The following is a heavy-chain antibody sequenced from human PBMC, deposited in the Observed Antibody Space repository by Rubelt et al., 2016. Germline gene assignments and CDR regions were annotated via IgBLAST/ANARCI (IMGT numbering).Heavy chain of an antibody. Sequence: EVHLLESGGDLVQPGGSLRLSCAASGFIFSNYAMSWVRQGPGKGLEWVSGISGSGGTTYYADSVKGRFTTSRDNSKNTRYLQRNSLRGEDTAVYYCAKIPSSVVNGYVDLWGRGTLVTVSS. V-gene: IGHV3-23*01. CDR3: AKIPSSVVNGYVDL. J-gene: IGHJ2*01. CDR1: GFIFSNYA. D-gene: IGHD4-23*01. CDR2: ISGSGGTT.